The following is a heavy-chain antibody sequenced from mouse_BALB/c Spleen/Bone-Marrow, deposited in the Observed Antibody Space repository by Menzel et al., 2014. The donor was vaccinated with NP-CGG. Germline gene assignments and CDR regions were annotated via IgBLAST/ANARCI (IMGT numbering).Heavy chain of an antibody. J-gene: IGHJ3*01. CDR2: INPNNGDT. V-gene: IGHV1-26*01. CDR1: GYTFTDYY. CDR3: ARGNYRYDWFAY. D-gene: IGHD2-14*01. Sequence: VQLQQSGPELVKPGASVKMSCKASGYTFTDYYMKWVKRSHGKSLEWIGDINPNNGDTFYNQKFKGKATLTVDKSSSTAYMQLNSLTSEDSAVYYCARGNYRYDWFAYWGQETLVTVSA.